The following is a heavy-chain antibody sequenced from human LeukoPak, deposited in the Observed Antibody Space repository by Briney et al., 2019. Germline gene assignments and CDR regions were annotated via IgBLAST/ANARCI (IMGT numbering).Heavy chain of an antibody. Sequence: GASVKVSCKASGYTFTSYGISWVRQAPGQGLEWMGWISAYNGNTNYAQKLQGRVTMTTDTSTSTAYMELRSLRSDDTAVYYCARAFAYGDYNYYYYYMDVWGKGTTVTVSS. V-gene: IGHV1-18*01. D-gene: IGHD4-17*01. CDR2: ISAYNGNT. CDR3: ARAFAYGDYNYYYYYMDV. J-gene: IGHJ6*03. CDR1: GYTFTSYG.